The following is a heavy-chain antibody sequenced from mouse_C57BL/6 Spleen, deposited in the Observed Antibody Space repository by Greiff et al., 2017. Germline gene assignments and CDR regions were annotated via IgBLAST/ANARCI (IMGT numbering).Heavy chain of an antibody. V-gene: IGHV1-26*01. CDR1: GYTFTDYY. Sequence: VQLQQSGPELVKPGASVKISCKASGYTFTDYYMNWVKQSHGKSLEWIGDINPNNGGTSYNQKFKGKATLTVDKSSSTAYMELRSLTSEDSAVYYCASGDDYDEGSYYAMDYWGQGTSVTVSS. CDR2: INPNNGGT. D-gene: IGHD2-4*01. CDR3: ASGDDYDEGSYYAMDY. J-gene: IGHJ4*01.